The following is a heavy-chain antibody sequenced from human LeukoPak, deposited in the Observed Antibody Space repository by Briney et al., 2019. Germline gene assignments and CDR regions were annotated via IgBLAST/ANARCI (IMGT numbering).Heavy chain of an antibody. V-gene: IGHV4-59*12. CDR1: GGSISSYY. CDR2: IYYSGST. D-gene: IGHD6-13*01. Sequence: SETLSLTCTVSGGSISSYYWSWIRQPPGKGLEWIGYIYYSGSTNYNPSLKSRVTMSVDTSKNQFSLKLSSVTAADTAVYYCARDAPPIAASYYNWFDPWGQGTLVTVSS. CDR3: ARDAPPIAASYYNWFDP. J-gene: IGHJ5*02.